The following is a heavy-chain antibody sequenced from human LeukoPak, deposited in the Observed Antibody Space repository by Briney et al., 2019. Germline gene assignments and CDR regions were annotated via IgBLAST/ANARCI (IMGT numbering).Heavy chain of an antibody. CDR1: GFAFGRSW. V-gene: IGHV3-7*01. CDR2: MKEDGTRK. J-gene: IGHJ4*02. Sequence: GGSLRLSCAASGFAFGRSWMSWARQAPGKGREWVANMKEDGTRKYYLDSVEGRFTISRDNAKNTVFLQMNSLRVEDTAVYYCAKDDWGPAYWGQGTLVTVSS. D-gene: IGHD3-9*01. CDR3: AKDDWGPAY.